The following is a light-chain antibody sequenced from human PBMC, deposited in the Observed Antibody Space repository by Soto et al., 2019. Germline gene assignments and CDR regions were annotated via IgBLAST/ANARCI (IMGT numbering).Light chain of an antibody. CDR1: SSDVGSYNL. CDR3: CSYAGSSTFLVV. CDR2: EVS. J-gene: IGLJ2*01. V-gene: IGLV2-23*02. Sequence: QSVLTQPASVSGSPGQSITISCTGTSSDVGSYNLVSWYQQHPGKAPKLMIYEVSKRPSGVSNRFSGSKSGNTASLTISGLQADDEADYYCCSYAGSSTFLVVFGGGTKVTVL.